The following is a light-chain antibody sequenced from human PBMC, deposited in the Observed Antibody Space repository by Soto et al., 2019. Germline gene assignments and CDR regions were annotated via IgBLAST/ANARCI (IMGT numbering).Light chain of an antibody. V-gene: IGKV1-39*01. CDR1: QSISSY. CDR3: QQTYSTPWT. CDR2: AAS. Sequence: DIQMTQSPSSLSASVGDRVSINCRASQSISSYLNWYQHKPGEAPNLLIYAASSLQSGVPSRFSGSGSGTDFTLTISSLQPEDFATYYCQQTYSTPWTFGQGTKVEIK. J-gene: IGKJ1*01.